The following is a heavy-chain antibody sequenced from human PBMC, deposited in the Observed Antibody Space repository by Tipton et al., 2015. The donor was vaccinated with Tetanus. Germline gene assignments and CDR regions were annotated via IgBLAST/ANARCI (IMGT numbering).Heavy chain of an antibody. V-gene: IGHV4-39*01. CDR2: IYYSGST. D-gene: IGHD4-17*01. Sequence: TPSLTCTVSGGSISSSSYYWGWIRQPPGKGLEWIGSIYYSGSTYYNPSLKSRVTISVDTSKNQFSLKLSSVTAADTAVYYCASPYGDYVWYFDLWGRGTLVTVSS. CDR3: ASPYGDYVWYFDL. CDR1: GGSISSSSYY. J-gene: IGHJ2*01.